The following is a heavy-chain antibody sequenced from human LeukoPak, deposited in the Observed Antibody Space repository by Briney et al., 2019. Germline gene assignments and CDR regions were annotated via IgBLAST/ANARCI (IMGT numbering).Heavy chain of an antibody. D-gene: IGHD4-23*01. CDR1: GYTFTSYY. CDR2: INPSGGST. V-gene: IGHV1-46*01. Sequence: ASVKVSCKASGYTFTSYYMHWVRQAPGQGLEWMGIINPSGGSTSYAQKFQGRVTMTRDTSTSTVYMELSSLRSEDTAVYYCARAFSDYGGNSGGFDDYWGQGTLVTVSS. J-gene: IGHJ4*02. CDR3: ARAFSDYGGNSGGFDDY.